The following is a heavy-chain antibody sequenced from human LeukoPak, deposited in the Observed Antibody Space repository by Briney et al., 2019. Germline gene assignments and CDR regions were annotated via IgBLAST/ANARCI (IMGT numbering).Heavy chain of an antibody. CDR1: GVSITNYY. CDR2: MYISGST. V-gene: IGHV4-4*07. CDR3: ARDYLVGAPLDS. J-gene: IGHJ4*02. D-gene: IGHD1-26*01. Sequence: SEILSLTCTVSGVSITNYYWAWIRQPAGKGLEWIGRMYISGSTNYNPSLKSRVSISIDKTKNQFSLKLRSVTAADTAIYYCARDYLVGAPLDSWGQGTLVTVSS.